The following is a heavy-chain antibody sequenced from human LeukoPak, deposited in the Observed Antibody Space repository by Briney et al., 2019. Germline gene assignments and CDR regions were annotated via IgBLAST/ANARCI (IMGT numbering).Heavy chain of an antibody. J-gene: IGHJ4*02. D-gene: IGHD6-25*01. CDR3: ARTASY. V-gene: IGHV3-48*04. CDR2: ISNSSSIT. CDR1: GFTFSSYA. Sequence: GGSLRLSCAASGFTFSSYAMHWVRQAPGKGLEWVAYISNSSSITQYADFVRGRFTISRDNAKNSLYMQMNSLRADDTAVYYCARTASYWGQGTLVTVSS.